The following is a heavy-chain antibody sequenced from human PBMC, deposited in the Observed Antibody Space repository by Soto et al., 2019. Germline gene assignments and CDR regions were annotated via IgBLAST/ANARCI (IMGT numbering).Heavy chain of an antibody. J-gene: IGHJ6*02. CDR2: IYYSGST. CDR1: GGSISSSSYY. Sequence: PSETLSLTCTVSGGSISSSSYYWGWIRQPPGKGLEWIGSIYYSGSTYYNPSLKSRVTISVDTSKNQFSLKLSSVTAADTAVYYCGSTNGMDVWGQGTTVTVSS. D-gene: IGHD3-3*01. V-gene: IGHV4-39*01. CDR3: GSTNGMDV.